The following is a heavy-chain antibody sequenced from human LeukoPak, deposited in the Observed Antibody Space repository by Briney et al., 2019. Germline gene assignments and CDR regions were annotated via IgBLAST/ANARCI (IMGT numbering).Heavy chain of an antibody. J-gene: IGHJ4*02. D-gene: IGHD6-13*01. Sequence: SGTLSLTCTVSGGAISGYYWSWIRQPPGKGLEYIGYIYYSGSTNYNSSLESRVTISVDTSKNQFSLRLRSVTAADTAVYYCARAGTAAVGTIQQFWGQGTLVTVSS. V-gene: IGHV4-59*01. CDR2: IYYSGST. CDR1: GGAISGYY. CDR3: ARAGTAAVGTIQQF.